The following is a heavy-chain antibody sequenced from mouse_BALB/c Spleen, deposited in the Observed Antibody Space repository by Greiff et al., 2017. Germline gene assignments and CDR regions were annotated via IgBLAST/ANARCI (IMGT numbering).Heavy chain of an antibody. V-gene: IGHV14-3*02. CDR1: GFNIKDTY. CDR2: IDPANGNT. Sequence: VQLQQSGAELVKPGASVKLSCTASGFNIKDTYMHWVKQRPEQGLEWIGRIDPANGNTKYDPKFQGKATITADTSSNTAYLQLSSLTSEDTAVYYCATGPWFAYWGQGTLVTVSA. CDR3: ATGPWFAY. J-gene: IGHJ3*01.